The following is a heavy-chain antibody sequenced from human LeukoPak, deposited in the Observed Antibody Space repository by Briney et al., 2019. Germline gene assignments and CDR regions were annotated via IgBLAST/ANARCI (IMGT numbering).Heavy chain of an antibody. J-gene: IGHJ4*02. Sequence: ASVKVSCMASGYTFTGYYMHWVRQAPGQGLEWMGWINPNSGGTNYAQKFQGRVTMTRDTSISTAYMELSRLRSDDTAVYYCARAGRYYYDSSGYFHWGQGTLVTVSS. CDR1: GYTFTGYY. CDR2: INPNSGGT. CDR3: ARAGRYYYDSSGYFH. V-gene: IGHV1-2*02. D-gene: IGHD3-22*01.